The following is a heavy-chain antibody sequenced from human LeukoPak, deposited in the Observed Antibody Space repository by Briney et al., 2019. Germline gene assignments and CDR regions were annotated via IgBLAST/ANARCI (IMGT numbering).Heavy chain of an antibody. CDR1: GFTFSSYA. J-gene: IGHJ4*02. Sequence: GGSLRLSGEASGFTFSSYAMSWFRKAPGKGLEWVSAISGSGGSTYYADSVKGRFTISRDNSKTTLYLQMNSLRGEDRAVYCCAKDYRARPPAYFFDYWGQGTLVTVSS. V-gene: IGHV3-23*01. CDR3: AKDYRARPPAYFFDY. CDR2: ISGSGGST.